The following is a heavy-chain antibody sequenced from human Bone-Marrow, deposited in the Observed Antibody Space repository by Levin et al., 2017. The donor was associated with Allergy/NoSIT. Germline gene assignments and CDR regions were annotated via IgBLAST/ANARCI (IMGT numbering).Heavy chain of an antibody. CDR1: GFSFSSYA. CDR3: AKELYGSGSGLYYYGMDV. V-gene: IGHV3-23*01. Sequence: RGESLKISCAASGFSFSSYAMSWVRQAPGKGLEWISLISGSGGGTYNADSVKGRFIISRDNSKNTLDLQMNSLRADDTAVYYCAKELYGSGSGLYYYGMDVWGQGTTVTVSS. J-gene: IGHJ6*02. D-gene: IGHD3-10*01. CDR2: ISGSGGGT.